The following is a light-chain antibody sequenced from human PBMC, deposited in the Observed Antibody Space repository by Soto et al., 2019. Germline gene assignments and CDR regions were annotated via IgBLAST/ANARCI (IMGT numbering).Light chain of an antibody. V-gene: IGLV2-14*03. CDR3: ASYTFTSTLVI. Sequence: QSALTQPASVSGSPGKSIAISCTGTNSDVGAHNYVSWYQQHPGKAPKLLIYDVGNRPSGVSNRFSGSKSGNTASLTISGLQAEAEADYYCASYTFTSTLVIFGGGTKLTVL. J-gene: IGLJ2*01. CDR2: DVG. CDR1: NSDVGAHNY.